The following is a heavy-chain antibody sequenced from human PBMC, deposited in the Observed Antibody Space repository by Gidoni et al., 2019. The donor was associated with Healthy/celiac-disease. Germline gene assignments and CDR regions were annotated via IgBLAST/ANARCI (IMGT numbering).Heavy chain of an antibody. CDR1: GYSFTSYW. V-gene: IGHV5-51*01. D-gene: IGHD2-21*02. J-gene: IGHJ4*02. CDR3: ARHQPTNCGGDCYSDY. Sequence: EVQLVPSGAEVKKPGASLKISCKGSGYSFTSYWIGWVRQMPGEGLEWMGIIYPGNSDTKYSPSFQGQVTISADKSISTAYLQWSSLKASDTAMYYCARHQPTNCGGDCYSDYWGQGTLVTVSS. CDR2: IYPGNSDT.